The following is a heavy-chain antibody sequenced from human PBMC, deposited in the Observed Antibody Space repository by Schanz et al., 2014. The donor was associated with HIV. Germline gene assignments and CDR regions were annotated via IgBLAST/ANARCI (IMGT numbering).Heavy chain of an antibody. V-gene: IGHV4-34*01. CDR2: INHSGRT. CDR1: GGSFSAYY. Sequence: QVQLQQWGAGLLKPSETLSLTCVVYGGSFSAYYWSWIRQPPGKGLEWIGKINHSGRTKYSPSLKGRVTISVDTSKSQFSLKRSSVTAADTAVYYCSRGAGGGDYYDSSDYPYCLDYWGQGTQVTVSS. CDR3: SRGAGGGDYYDSSDYPYCLDY. D-gene: IGHD3-22*01. J-gene: IGHJ4*02.